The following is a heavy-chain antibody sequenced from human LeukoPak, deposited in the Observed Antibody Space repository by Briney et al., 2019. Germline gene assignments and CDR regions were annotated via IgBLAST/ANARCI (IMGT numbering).Heavy chain of an antibody. Sequence: GGSLRLSCAASGFTFSSYWMSWVRQSPGKGLEWVANIKEDGSEKFYVDAVEGRFTISREIAKNSLYLQMNSLRAEDTAVYYCARGDSSSPNWFDPWGQGTLVTVSS. CDR2: IKEDGSEK. CDR3: ARGDSSSPNWFDP. V-gene: IGHV3-7*05. J-gene: IGHJ5*02. D-gene: IGHD6-13*01. CDR1: GFTFSSYW.